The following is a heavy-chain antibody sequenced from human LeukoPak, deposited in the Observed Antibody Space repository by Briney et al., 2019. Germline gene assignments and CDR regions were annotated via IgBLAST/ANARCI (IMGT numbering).Heavy chain of an antibody. D-gene: IGHD3-10*01. Sequence: GGSLRLSCAASGFIVSSNYMGWVRQAPGKGLEWVSVVYSGGSKYYADSVEGRFTISRDNSKNTLYLQMNSLTAEDTAIYYCARAKAYYYGSPGDYFDSWGQGTPVTVTS. CDR2: VYSGGSK. CDR3: ARAKAYYYGSPGDYFDS. CDR1: GFIVSSNY. V-gene: IGHV3-53*01. J-gene: IGHJ4*02.